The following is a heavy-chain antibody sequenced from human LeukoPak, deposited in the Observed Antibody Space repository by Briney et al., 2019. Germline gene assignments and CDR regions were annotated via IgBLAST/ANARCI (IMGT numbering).Heavy chain of an antibody. J-gene: IGHJ4*02. CDR2: IIPIFGTA. CDR3: ARARSGYTGFDY. V-gene: IGHV1-69*13. D-gene: IGHD3-22*01. Sequence: GASVKVSCKASGGTFSSYAISWVRQAPGQGLEWMGGIIPIFGTANYAQKFQGRVTITADESTSTAYMELSSLRSEDTAVYYCARARSGYTGFDYWGQGTLVTVSS. CDR1: GGTFSSYA.